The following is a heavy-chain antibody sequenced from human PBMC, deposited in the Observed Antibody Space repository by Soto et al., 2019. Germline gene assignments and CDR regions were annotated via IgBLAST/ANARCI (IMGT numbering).Heavy chain of an antibody. D-gene: IGHD3-22*01. Sequence: QVQLVESGGDVVQPGRSLRLSCAASGFTFSTYGMHWVRQPPGKGLEWVAVISSDGKSEHYADPVKGRFSISRDNSKNTLSLQMNSLRVEDTAVYYCAKTITTYSGDSRGRGALVDYWGQGTLVTVSS. J-gene: IGHJ4*02. CDR1: GFTFSTYG. V-gene: IGHV3-30*18. CDR2: ISSDGKSE. CDR3: AKTITTYSGDSRGRGALVDY.